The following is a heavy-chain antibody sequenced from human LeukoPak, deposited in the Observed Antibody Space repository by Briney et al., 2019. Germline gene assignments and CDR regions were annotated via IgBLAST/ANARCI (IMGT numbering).Heavy chain of an antibody. Sequence: GGSLRLSCAASGFTFSSYSMNWVRQAPGKGLEWVSYISSSGSTIYYADSVKGRFTISRDNAKNSLYLQMNSLRAEDTAVYYCARERAEGDGFDYWGQGTLVTVSS. CDR1: GFTFSSYS. CDR2: ISSSGSTI. CDR3: ARERAEGDGFDY. D-gene: IGHD3-10*01. J-gene: IGHJ4*02. V-gene: IGHV3-48*04.